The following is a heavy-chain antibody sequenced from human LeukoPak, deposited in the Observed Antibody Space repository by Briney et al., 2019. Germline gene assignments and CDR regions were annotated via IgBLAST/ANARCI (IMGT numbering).Heavy chain of an antibody. V-gene: IGHV3-23*01. Sequence: GGSLRLSCVASGLIFSNYVMSWVRQAPGKGLEWVSNIGGSGDTTYYADSVKGRFTISRDNSKNTLYLQMNSLRVEDTAVYYCAQHMSRASHPFDYWGQGTLVTVSS. CDR3: AQHMSRASHPFDY. CDR1: GLIFSNYV. CDR2: IGGSGDTT. D-gene: IGHD5/OR15-5a*01. J-gene: IGHJ4*02.